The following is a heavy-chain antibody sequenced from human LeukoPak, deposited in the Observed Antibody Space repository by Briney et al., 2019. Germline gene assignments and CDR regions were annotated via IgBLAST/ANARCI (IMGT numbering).Heavy chain of an antibody. CDR1: GXTFSSYW. D-gene: IGHD6-13*01. CDR3: ARDFGSSWYYFDY. Sequence: QPGGSLRLSCAADGXTFSSYWMHWVRQAPGKGLVWVSRSNSDGSSTSYADSVKGRFTISIDNAKNTLYLQMNSLRAEDTAVYYCARDFGSSWYYFDYWGQGTLVTVSS. CDR2: SNSDGSST. V-gene: IGHV3-74*01. J-gene: IGHJ4*02.